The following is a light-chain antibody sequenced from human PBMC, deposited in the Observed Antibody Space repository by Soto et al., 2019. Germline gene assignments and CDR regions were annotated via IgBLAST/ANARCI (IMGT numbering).Light chain of an antibody. V-gene: IGKV3-15*01. CDR3: QQYDIATG. Sequence: EVVMTQSPASLSVSPGERATLSCGASESVSTNLAWYQQKPGQAPRLLIYAASTRATGIPARFSGSGSGTEFTLTISSLQSEDFALYYCQQYDIATGFGGGTKVEIK. J-gene: IGKJ4*01. CDR2: AAS. CDR1: ESVSTN.